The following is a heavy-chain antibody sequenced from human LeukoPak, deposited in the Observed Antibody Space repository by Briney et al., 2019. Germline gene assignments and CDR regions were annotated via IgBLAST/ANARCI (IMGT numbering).Heavy chain of an antibody. J-gene: IGHJ4*02. CDR2: ISYDGSNK. CDR3: ARGSVIDWIVVVPAALDY. CDR1: GFTFSSYA. D-gene: IGHD2-2*01. Sequence: PGGSLRLSCAASGFTFSSYAMHWVREAPGKGLEGVAVISYDGSNKYYADSVKGRFTISRDNSKNTLYLQMNSLRAEDTAVYYCARGSVIDWIVVVPAALDYWGQGTLVTVSS. V-gene: IGHV3-30*04.